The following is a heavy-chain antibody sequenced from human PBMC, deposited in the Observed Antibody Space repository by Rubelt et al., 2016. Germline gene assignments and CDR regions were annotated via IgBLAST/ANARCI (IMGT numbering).Heavy chain of an antibody. Sequence: EVQLVESGGGLVQPGGSLRLSCAASGFTFSSYWMHWVRQAPGKGLVWVSRINSDGSSPSYADSVKGRFTISRDNAKNTLYLPMNSLRAEYTAVYYCAREWGFGVAPIDYWGQGTLVTVSS. V-gene: IGHV3-74*01. CDR1: GFTFSSYW. D-gene: IGHD3-3*01. J-gene: IGHJ4*02. CDR3: AREWGFGVAPIDY. CDR2: INSDGSSP.